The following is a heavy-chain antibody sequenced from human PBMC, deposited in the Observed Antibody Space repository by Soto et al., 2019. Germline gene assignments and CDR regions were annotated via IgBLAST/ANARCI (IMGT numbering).Heavy chain of an antibody. CDR3: AGVVGLNVGIAVRYNDYAMDV. CDR2: IIPIFGTA. J-gene: IGHJ6*04. V-gene: IGHV1-69*01. D-gene: IGHD6-19*01. Sequence: QVQLMQSGAEVKKPASSVKVSCKASGGTFSRYAISWVRQAPGQGLEWMGGIIPIFGTATYAQKFQDRVTITSDECKSTAYMELSSLSSEDTAVYYCAGVVGLNVGIAVRYNDYAMDVCGEVPTVTLSS. CDR1: GGTFSRYA.